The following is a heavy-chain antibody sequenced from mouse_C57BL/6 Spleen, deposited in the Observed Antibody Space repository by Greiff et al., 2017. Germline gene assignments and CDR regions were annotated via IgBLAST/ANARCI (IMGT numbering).Heavy chain of an antibody. Sequence: QVQLKESGTELVKPGASVKLSCKASGYTFTSYWMHWVKQRPGQGLEWIGNINPSNGGTNYNEKFKSKATLTVDKSSSTAYMQLSSLTSEDSAVYYCARYWGNYGAGFDYWGQGTTLTVSS. CDR1: GYTFTSYW. J-gene: IGHJ2*01. V-gene: IGHV1-53*01. CDR3: ARYWGNYGAGFDY. CDR2: INPSNGGT. D-gene: IGHD2-1*01.